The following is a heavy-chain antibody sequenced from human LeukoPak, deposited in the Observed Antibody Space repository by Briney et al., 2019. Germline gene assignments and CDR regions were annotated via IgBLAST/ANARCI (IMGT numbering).Heavy chain of an antibody. J-gene: IGHJ4*02. V-gene: IGHV3-49*04. CDR2: IRSKAYGGTT. Sequence: GGSLRLSCTASGFTFGDYAMGWVRQAPGKGLEWVGFIRSKAYGGTTEYAASVKGRFTISRDDSKSIAYLQMNSLKTEDTAVYYCTKDQTSLTYYYGSGSYQYYFDYWGQGTLVTVSS. D-gene: IGHD3-10*01. CDR1: GFTFGDYA. CDR3: TKDQTSLTYYYGSGSYQYYFDY.